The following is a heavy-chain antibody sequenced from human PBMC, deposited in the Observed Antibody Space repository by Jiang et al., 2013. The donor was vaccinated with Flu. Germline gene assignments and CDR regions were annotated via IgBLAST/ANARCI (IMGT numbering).Heavy chain of an antibody. D-gene: IGHD3-10*01. J-gene: IGHJ6*02. V-gene: IGHV5-10-1*01. CDR2: IDPSDSYT. CDR1: GNSFTTYW. CDR3: ARHLAAGTHFYYGMDL. Sequence: GESLRISCKGSGNSFTTYWISWVRQMPGKGLEWMGRIDPSDSYTKYSPSFQGHVTISVDQSIGTAYLQWTRLEASDSAIYYCARHLAAGTHFYYGMDLWGQGTTVTVSS.